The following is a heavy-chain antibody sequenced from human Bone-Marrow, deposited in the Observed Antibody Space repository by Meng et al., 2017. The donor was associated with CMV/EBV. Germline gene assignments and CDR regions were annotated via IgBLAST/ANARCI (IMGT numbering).Heavy chain of an antibody. Sequence: GGSLRLSCAASGFTFSSYAMHWVRQAPGKGLEWVAVISYDGSNKYYADSVKGRFTISRDNSKNTLYLQMNSLRAEDTAVYYCAKEPKLVSGGMDVWGQGTTVTVSS. CDR3: AKEPKLVSGGMDV. J-gene: IGHJ6*02. V-gene: IGHV3-30*04. CDR2: ISYDGSNK. D-gene: IGHD6-13*01. CDR1: GFTFSSYA.